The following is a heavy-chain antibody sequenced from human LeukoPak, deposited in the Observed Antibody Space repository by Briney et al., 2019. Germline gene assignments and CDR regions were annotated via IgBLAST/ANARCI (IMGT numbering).Heavy chain of an antibody. Sequence: PGGSLRLSCAASGFTVSSNYMSWVRQAPGKGLEWVSVISGSGGSTYYADSVKGRFTISRDNSKNTLYLQMNSLRAEDMAIYYCARDDYGETFDYWGQGTLVTVSS. J-gene: IGHJ4*02. CDR1: GFTVSSNY. CDR2: ISGSGGST. CDR3: ARDDYGETFDY. D-gene: IGHD4-17*01. V-gene: IGHV3-23*01.